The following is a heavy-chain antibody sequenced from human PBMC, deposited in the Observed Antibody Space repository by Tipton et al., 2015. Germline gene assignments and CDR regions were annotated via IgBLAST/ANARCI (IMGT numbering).Heavy chain of an antibody. Sequence: TLSLTCTVSGGSISSYYWSWIRQPPGKGLEWIGYIYYSGSTNYNPSLKSRVTISVDTSKNQFSLKLSSVTAADTAVYYCARVTNFYDYVWGSYDDAFDIWGQGTMVTVSS. D-gene: IGHD3-16*01. CDR3: ARVTNFYDYVWGSYDDAFDI. CDR1: GGSISSYY. J-gene: IGHJ3*02. V-gene: IGHV4-59*01. CDR2: IYYSGST.